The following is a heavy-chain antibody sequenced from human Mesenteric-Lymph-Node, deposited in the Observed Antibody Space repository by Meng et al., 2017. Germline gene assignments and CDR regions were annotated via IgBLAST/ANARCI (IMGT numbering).Heavy chain of an antibody. CDR2: IDDSGST. Sequence: VELLQSGPGRMKPSANLVPTCGVSGVSISSNNRWTWVRQPPGKGLEWIGEIDDSGSTNYNPSLNSRISISLDKSKNHFSLKVNSVTAADTAVYYCARGKQDAWELLAYWGQGALVTVSS. CDR1: GVSISSNNR. CDR3: ARGKQDAWELLAY. J-gene: IGHJ4*02. D-gene: IGHD1-26*01. V-gene: IGHV4-4*02.